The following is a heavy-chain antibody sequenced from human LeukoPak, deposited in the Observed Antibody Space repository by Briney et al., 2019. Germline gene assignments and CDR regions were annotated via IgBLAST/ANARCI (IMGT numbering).Heavy chain of an antibody. CDR2: TNHSGRA. V-gene: IGHV4-34*01. J-gene: IGHJ4*02. D-gene: IGHD6-13*01. CDR3: ARVPPHLIAAAGPDFDY. Sequence: SETLSLTCAVYGGSFSGYSWNWIRQPPGKGLEWIGETNHSGRAKYNPSLKSRVTISVETSNNAFSLKVSSVTAADTAVYYCARVPPHLIAAAGPDFDYWGQGTLVTVSS. CDR1: GGSFSGYS.